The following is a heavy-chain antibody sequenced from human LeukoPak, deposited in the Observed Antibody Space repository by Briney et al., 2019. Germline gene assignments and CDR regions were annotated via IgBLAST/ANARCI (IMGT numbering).Heavy chain of an antibody. V-gene: IGHV4-59*08. CDR2: IYYSGST. J-gene: IGHJ5*02. Sequence: SETLSLTCTISGGSISSYDWSWMRQPPGKGLEWIGYIYYSGSTNYNPSLKSRVTISVDTSKNQFSPKLSSVTAADTAVYYCARLRIAAGGGEGWFAPSSEATLVTVSS. D-gene: IGHD6-13*01. CDR1: GGSISSYD. CDR3: ARLRIAAGGGEGWFAP.